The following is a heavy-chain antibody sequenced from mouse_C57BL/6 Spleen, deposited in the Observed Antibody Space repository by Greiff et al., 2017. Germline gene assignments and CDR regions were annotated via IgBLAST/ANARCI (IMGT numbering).Heavy chain of an antibody. D-gene: IGHD1-3*01. CDR3: ARKLGYAMDY. V-gene: IGHV1-18*01. CDR1: GYTFTDYN. J-gene: IGHJ4*01. Sequence: EVQRVESGPELVKPGASVKIPCKASGYTFTDYNMDWVKQSHGKSLEWIGDINPNNGGTIYNQKFKGKATLTVDKSSSTAYMELRSLTSEDTAVYYCARKLGYAMDYWGQGTSVTVSS. CDR2: INPNNGGT.